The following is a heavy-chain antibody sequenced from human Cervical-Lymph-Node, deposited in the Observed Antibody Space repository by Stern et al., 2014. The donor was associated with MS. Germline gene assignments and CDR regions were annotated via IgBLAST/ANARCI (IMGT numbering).Heavy chain of an antibody. CDR1: GYTFTDHY. Sequence: QVQLVQSGAEVKKPGASVKVSCKTSGYTFTDHYIHWVRQAPGQGLEWMGRINPAIGGANLGQNFQGRVTMTSDTSINTVYMELSGLRSDDTAVYYCARVYSGYDRGDYWGQGTLVTVSS. CDR3: ARVYSGYDRGDY. D-gene: IGHD6-25*01. CDR2: INPAIGGA. V-gene: IGHV1-2*06. J-gene: IGHJ4*02.